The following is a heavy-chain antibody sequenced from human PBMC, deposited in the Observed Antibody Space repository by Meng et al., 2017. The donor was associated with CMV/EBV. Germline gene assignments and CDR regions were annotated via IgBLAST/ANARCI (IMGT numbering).Heavy chain of an antibody. D-gene: IGHD2-2*01. J-gene: IGHJ5*02. Sequence: LRDPRPGLVTPSETLSITCTVSGGSISSSSDYWGWIRQPPGKGLEWIGSIYYSGSTYYNPSLKSRVTISVDTSKNQFSLKLSSVTAADTAVYYCARDLSNPLVVPAAYNWFDPWGQGTLVTVSS. CDR1: GGSISSSSDY. CDR2: IYYSGST. V-gene: IGHV4-39*07. CDR3: ARDLSNPLVVPAAYNWFDP.